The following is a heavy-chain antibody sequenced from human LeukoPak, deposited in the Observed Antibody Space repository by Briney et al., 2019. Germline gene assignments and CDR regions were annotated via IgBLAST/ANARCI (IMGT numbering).Heavy chain of an antibody. Sequence: GESLKISCKGPGYRFTNYWIAWVRQMPGKGLEWMGIIYPGDSDIRYSPSFQGQVTISADKSINTAYLQWSSLKASDTAMYYCARQGIVVAGTRGFDYWGQGTLVTVSS. V-gene: IGHV5-51*01. CDR2: IYPGDSDI. CDR1: GYRFTNYW. CDR3: ARQGIVVAGTRGFDY. D-gene: IGHD6-13*01. J-gene: IGHJ4*02.